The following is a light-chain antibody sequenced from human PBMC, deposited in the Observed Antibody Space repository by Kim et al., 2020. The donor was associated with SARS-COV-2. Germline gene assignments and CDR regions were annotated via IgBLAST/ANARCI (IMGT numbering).Light chain of an antibody. V-gene: IGLV2-14*01. Sequence: QSALTQPAPVSGSPGQSITISCSGTSSDVGGFNYVSWYQQHPGKTPELMIYDVTKRPSGVSDRFSGSKSGSTASLTISELQAEDEADYYCTSYTASSTFVFGTGTKVTVL. CDR2: DVT. CDR1: SSDVGGFNY. CDR3: TSYTASSTFV. J-gene: IGLJ1*01.